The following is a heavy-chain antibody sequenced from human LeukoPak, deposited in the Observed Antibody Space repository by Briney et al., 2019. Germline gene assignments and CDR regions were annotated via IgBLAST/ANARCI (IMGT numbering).Heavy chain of an antibody. CDR1: GFTFDDYA. V-gene: IGHV3-9*01. CDR3: AKARDGYNLIPDAFDI. Sequence: GRSLRLSCAASGFTFDDYAMHWVRQAPGKGLEWVSGISWNSGSIGYADSVKGRFTISRDNPKNTLYLQMNSLRAEDTAVYYCAKARDGYNLIPDAFDIWGQGTMVTVSS. J-gene: IGHJ3*02. D-gene: IGHD5-24*01. CDR2: ISWNSGSI.